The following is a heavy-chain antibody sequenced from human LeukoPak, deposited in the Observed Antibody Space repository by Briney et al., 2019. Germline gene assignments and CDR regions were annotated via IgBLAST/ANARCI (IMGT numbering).Heavy chain of an antibody. V-gene: IGHV5-51*01. CDR2: IYPGDSDT. Sequence: GESLKISCKCSGYSFTSYWIGWVRQMPGKGLEWMGIIYPGDSDTRYSPSFQGQVTISADKSISTAYLQWSSLKASDTAMYYCARHSPLGIPSLGGYFDYWGQGTLVTVSS. J-gene: IGHJ4*02. D-gene: IGHD3-16*01. CDR1: GYSFTSYW. CDR3: ARHSPLGIPSLGGYFDY.